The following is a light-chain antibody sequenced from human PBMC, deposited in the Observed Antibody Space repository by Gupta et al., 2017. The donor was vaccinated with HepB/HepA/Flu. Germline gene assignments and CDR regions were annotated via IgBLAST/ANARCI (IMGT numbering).Light chain of an antibody. J-gene: IGLJ3*02. V-gene: IGLV1-47*01. Sequence: QSVLTQPPSMSGTPGQTIPISCSGSASNLGNNFVFWYQQFPGAAPRLINFKDNLRPSGVGDRFSGSKSGASASLAISGLRSEDEADYYCASWDDRLSGWVFGGGTKVTVL. CDR1: ASNLGNNF. CDR2: KDN. CDR3: ASWDDRLSGWV.